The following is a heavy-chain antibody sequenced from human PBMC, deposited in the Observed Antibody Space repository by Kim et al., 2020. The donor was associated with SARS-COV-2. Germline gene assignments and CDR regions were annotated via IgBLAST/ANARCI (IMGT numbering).Heavy chain of an antibody. Sequence: GGSLRLSCAASGFTFSSYAMSWVRQAPGKGLEWVSAISGSGGSTYYADSVKGRFTISRDNSKNTLYLQMNSLRAEDTAVYYCAKVTAYYYGSGSYYNPFDYWGQGTLVTVSS. CDR1: GFTFSSYA. D-gene: IGHD3-10*01. CDR2: ISGSGGST. V-gene: IGHV3-23*01. CDR3: AKVTAYYYGSGSYYNPFDY. J-gene: IGHJ4*02.